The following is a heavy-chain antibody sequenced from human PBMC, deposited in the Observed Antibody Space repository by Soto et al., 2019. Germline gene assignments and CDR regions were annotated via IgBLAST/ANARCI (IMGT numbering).Heavy chain of an antibody. Sequence: GASVKVSCKASGYTFTSYYMHWVRQAPGQGLEWMGIINPSGGSTSYAQKFQGRVTMTRDTSTSTVYMELSSLRSEDTAVYYCARDGRECEALSSTSYFSLYYYYYGMDVWGQGTTVTVSS. CDR3: ARDGRECEALSSTSYFSLYYYYYGMDV. J-gene: IGHJ6*02. CDR1: GYTFTSYY. D-gene: IGHD2-2*01. V-gene: IGHV1-46*01. CDR2: INPSGGST.